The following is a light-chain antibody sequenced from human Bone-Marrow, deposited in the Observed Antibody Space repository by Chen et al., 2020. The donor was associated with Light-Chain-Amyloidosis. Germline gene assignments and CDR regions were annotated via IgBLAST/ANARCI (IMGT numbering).Light chain of an antibody. CDR2: EVT. Sequence: QSALTQPPSVSGSPGQSTTIPCTGTSSDVGSDNHVSWYQQHPDKAPKLMIYEVTNRPSWVPDRFSGSKSDNTASLTIAGLQTEDEADYFCSSYTITNTLVFGSGTRVTVL. CDR1: SSDVGSDNH. J-gene: IGLJ1*01. V-gene: IGLV2-14*01. CDR3: SSYTITNTLV.